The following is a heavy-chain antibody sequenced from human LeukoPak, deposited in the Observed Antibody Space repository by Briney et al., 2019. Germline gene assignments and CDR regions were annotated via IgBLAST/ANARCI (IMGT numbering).Heavy chain of an antibody. CDR3: ARRDVATVVTFDY. V-gene: IGHV4-39*01. CDR1: GGSISSSSYY. Sequence: SETLSLTCTVSGGSISSSSYYWGWIRQPPGKGLEWIGSIYYSGSTYYNPSLKSRVTISVDTSKNQFSLKLSSVTAADTAVYYCARRDVATVVTFDYWGQGTLVTVSS. J-gene: IGHJ4*02. CDR2: IYYSGST. D-gene: IGHD4-23*01.